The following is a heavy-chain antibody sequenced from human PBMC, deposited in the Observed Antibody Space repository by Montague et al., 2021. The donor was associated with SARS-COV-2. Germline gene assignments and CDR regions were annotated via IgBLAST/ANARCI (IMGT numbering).Heavy chain of an antibody. CDR1: GSTISPSVYS. J-gene: IGHJ3*02. V-gene: IGHV4-39*01. CDR2: LYYSCFT. D-gene: IGHD6-19*01. Sequence: SETLSLTCTVSGSTISPSVYSWAPPPQPPAKGPASLGCLYYSCFTYSNPSPKSPVTVSVDTPKNQFPLTLSSVTAADTAVYYCARHAIAKVQWLVLIESNKEAFETWGKVTM. CDR3: ARHAIAKVQWLVLIESNKEAFET.